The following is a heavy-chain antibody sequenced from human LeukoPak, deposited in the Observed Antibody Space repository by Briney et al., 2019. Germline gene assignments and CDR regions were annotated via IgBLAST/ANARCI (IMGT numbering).Heavy chain of an antibody. V-gene: IGHV1-8*01. CDR2: MNPNSGNT. CDR1: GYTFTSYD. Sequence: GASLKVSCKASGYTFTSYDINWVRQATGQGLEWMGWMNPNSGNTYYAHKFQGRVTMTRNTSINSAYMQMSSLRAEDTAVYYCGRGPFRGGSWYYFDCWVRETQVTVP. D-gene: IGHD1-26*01. CDR3: GRGPFRGGSWYYFDC. J-gene: IGHJ4*02.